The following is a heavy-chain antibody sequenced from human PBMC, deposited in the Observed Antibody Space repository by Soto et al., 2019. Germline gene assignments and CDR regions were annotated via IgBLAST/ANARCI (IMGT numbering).Heavy chain of an antibody. J-gene: IGHJ4*02. Sequence: LRLSCAASGFTFRNYAMNWVRQAPGKGLGWVSGISVSGGSTYYADSVKGRFTVSRDNSKNTVFLQMNSLRAEDTAVYFCAKGMYYYDSSGYRLFDYWGQGTLVTVSS. V-gene: IGHV3-23*01. CDR1: GFTFRNYA. D-gene: IGHD3-22*01. CDR2: ISVSGGST. CDR3: AKGMYYYDSSGYRLFDY.